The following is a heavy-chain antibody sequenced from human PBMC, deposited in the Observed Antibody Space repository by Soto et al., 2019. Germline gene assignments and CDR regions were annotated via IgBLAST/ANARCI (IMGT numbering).Heavy chain of an antibody. D-gene: IGHD3-10*01. J-gene: IGHJ4*02. V-gene: IGHV3-66*01. CDR2: IYSSGGT. CDR3: AGGPTRGY. Sequence: VQLVESGGDLVQPGGSLRLSCAASGFTVSKNYMSWVRQAPGKGLEWVSLIYSSGGTYYADSVKGRFTISRDNSRNTLYLQMNGLRVEDTAVYYCAGGPTRGYWGQGTLVTVSP. CDR1: GFTVSKNY.